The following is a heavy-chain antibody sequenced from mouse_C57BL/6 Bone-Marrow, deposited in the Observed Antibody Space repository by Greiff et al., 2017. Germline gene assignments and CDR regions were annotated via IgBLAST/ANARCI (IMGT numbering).Heavy chain of an antibody. CDR1: GFTFSDYS. J-gene: IGHJ3*01. V-gene: IGHV5-16*01. Sequence: DVHLVESEGGLVQPGSSMKLSCTASGFTFSDYSMAWVSQVPEKGLEWVANINYDGSSTYYLDSLKSRFIISRDNAKNILYLQMSSLKSEDTATYYCAREKGYLALAYWGQGTLVTVSA. CDR3: AREKGYLALAY. CDR2: INYDGSST. D-gene: IGHD2-3*01.